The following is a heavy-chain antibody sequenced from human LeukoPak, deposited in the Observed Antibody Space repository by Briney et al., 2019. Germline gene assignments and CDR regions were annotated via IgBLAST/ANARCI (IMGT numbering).Heavy chain of an antibody. V-gene: IGHV4-59*08. D-gene: IGHD3/OR15-3a*01. J-gene: IGHJ4*02. CDR2: IYYSGTT. CDR1: GGSISSYY. Sequence: SETLSLTCTVSGGSISSYYWSWIRQPPGKGLEWIGYIYYSGTTNYNPSLKSQVSISIDTSKNQFSLRLTSVTAADTAVYYCARQTGSGLFILPGGQGTLVTVSS. CDR3: ARQTGSGLFILP.